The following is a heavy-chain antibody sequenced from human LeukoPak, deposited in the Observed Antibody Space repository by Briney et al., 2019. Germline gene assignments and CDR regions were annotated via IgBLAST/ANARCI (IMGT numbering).Heavy chain of an antibody. CDR1: GYTFSDYY. CDR3: ARQLETASWFDY. D-gene: IGHD2-2*01. J-gene: IGHJ4*02. CDR2: ISPNSGGT. Sequence: ASVKVSCKASGYTFSDYYLHWVRLAPGQGLEWMGRISPNSGGTDYAQKFQGKVTMTRDASISTVYMDLNRLRSDDTAIYYCARQLETASWFDYWGQGTLVIVSS. V-gene: IGHV1-2*06.